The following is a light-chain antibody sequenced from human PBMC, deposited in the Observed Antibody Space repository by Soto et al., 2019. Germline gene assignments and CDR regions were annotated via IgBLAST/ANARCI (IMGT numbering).Light chain of an antibody. Sequence: QSALTQPASVSGSPGQSITISCTGTSSDVGGYNYVSWYQQHPDKAPKLMIYEVSNRPSGVSNRFSGSKSGNTASLTISGLQAEDEADYYCSSYTSSSGVFGGGTQLTVL. CDR3: SSYTSSSGV. CDR2: EVS. V-gene: IGLV2-14*01. J-gene: IGLJ7*01. CDR1: SSDVGGYNY.